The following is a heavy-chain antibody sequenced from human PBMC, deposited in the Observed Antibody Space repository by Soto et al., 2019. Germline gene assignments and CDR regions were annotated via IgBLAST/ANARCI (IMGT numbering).Heavy chain of an antibody. V-gene: IGHV4-34*01. Sequence: QVQPQQWGAGLLKPSETMSLTCAVYGGSFSGYYWSWIRKPPGTGLERIGEGNHSGSTTYNSALKMRVTISVDTASNQFSLRLTSATAADTAVYFCAGTGPSYGFDVWGQGTLVIVSS. J-gene: IGHJ3*01. CDR3: AGTGPSYGFDV. CDR1: GGSFSGYY. D-gene: IGHD2-8*02. CDR2: GNHSGST.